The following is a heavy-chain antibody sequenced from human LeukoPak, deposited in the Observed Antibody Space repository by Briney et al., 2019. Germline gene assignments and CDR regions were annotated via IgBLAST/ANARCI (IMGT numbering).Heavy chain of an antibody. CDR3: AREADFVVVPAAIIDY. D-gene: IGHD2-2*01. V-gene: IGHV4-59*11. CDR1: GGSISSHY. J-gene: IGHJ4*02. CDR2: IYYSGST. Sequence: SETLSLTCTVSGGSISSHYWSWVRQPPGKGLEWIGYIYYSGSTYYNPSLKSRVTISVDTSKNQFSLKLSSVTAADTAVYYCAREADFVVVPAAIIDYWGQGTLVTVSS.